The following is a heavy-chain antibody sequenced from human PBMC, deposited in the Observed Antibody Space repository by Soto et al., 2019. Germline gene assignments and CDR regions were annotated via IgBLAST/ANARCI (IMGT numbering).Heavy chain of an antibody. V-gene: IGHV2-26*01. D-gene: IGHD2-2*01. CDR2: IFSNDEK. Sequence: SGPTLVNPTETLTLTCTVSGFSLSNASMGVSWIRQPPGKALEWLAHIFSNDEKSYSTSLKSRLTISKDTSKSQVVLTMTNMDPVDTATYYCARITLVVVPAVPHYYYYYGMDVWGQGTTVTVSS. J-gene: IGHJ6*02. CDR3: ARITLVVVPAVPHYYYYYGMDV. CDR1: GFSLSNASMG.